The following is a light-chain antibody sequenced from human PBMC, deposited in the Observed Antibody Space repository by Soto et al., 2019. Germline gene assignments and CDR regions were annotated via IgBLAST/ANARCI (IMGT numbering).Light chain of an antibody. CDR1: AGAVTSGYY. CDR3: LLYYGGAQVI. Sequence: QAVVTQEPSLTVSPGGTVTLTCASSAGAVTSGYYPNWFQQKPGQAPRALIYSTTNRYSWTPARFSGSLLGGKAALTLSGVQPEDEAEYYFLLYYGGAQVIFGGGTKLTVL. V-gene: IGLV7-43*01. CDR2: STT. J-gene: IGLJ2*01.